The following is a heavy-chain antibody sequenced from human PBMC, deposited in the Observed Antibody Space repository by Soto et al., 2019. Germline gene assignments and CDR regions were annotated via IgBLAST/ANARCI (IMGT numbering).Heavy chain of an antibody. CDR3: ARDWDPNYDILTGYLV. CDR1: GYTFASYA. Sequence: ASVEVSCKASGYTFASYAMHWVRQAPGQRLEWMGWINAGNGNTKYSQKFQGRVTITRDTSASTAYMELSSLRSEDTAVYYCARDWDPNYDILTGYLVWGQGTLVTVSS. D-gene: IGHD3-9*01. CDR2: INAGNGNT. J-gene: IGHJ4*02. V-gene: IGHV1-3*01.